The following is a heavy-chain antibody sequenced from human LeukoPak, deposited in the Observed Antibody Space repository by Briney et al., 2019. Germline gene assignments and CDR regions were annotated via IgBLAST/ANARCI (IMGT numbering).Heavy chain of an antibody. CDR2: INHSGST. Sequence: PSETLSLTCAVYGGSFSGYYWSWIRQPPGKGLEWIGEINHSGSTNYNPSLKSRVTISVDTSKNQFSLKLSSVTAADTAVYYCARVKTYCGGDCYSYHFDYWGQGTLVTVSS. CDR1: GGSFSGYY. J-gene: IGHJ4*02. V-gene: IGHV4-34*01. D-gene: IGHD2-21*02. CDR3: ARVKTYCGGDCYSYHFDY.